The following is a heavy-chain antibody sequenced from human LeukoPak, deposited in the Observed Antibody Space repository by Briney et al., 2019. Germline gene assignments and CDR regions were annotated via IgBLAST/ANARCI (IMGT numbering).Heavy chain of an antibody. CDR3: AGSGGRDWYFDL. CDR2: VHYSGSP. CDR1: GGSISSYS. D-gene: IGHD6-25*01. Sequence: SETLSLTCTVSGGSISSYSWSWVRQPPGMGLEWIGYVHYSGSPNYNPSLKSRVTMSVDTSKNQFSLELSSVTAADTAVYYCAGSGGRDWYFDLWGRGTLVTVSS. J-gene: IGHJ2*01. V-gene: IGHV4-59*01.